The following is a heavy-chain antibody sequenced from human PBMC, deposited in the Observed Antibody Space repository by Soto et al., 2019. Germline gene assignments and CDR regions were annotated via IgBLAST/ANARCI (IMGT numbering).Heavy chain of an antibody. CDR3: ASHEGSYGTFDY. V-gene: IGHV4-39*01. D-gene: IGHD3-16*01. J-gene: IGHJ4*02. Sequence: QLQLQESGPGLVKPSETLSLTCTVSGGSISSSNYYWGWIRQPPGKGLEWIGSMYASGNTYYNPCLKRRVTISVGSSRNQFSRKRNSVTVADTAVYYCASHEGSYGTFDYWGQGTLVTVSS. CDR2: MYASGNT. CDR1: GGSISSSNYY.